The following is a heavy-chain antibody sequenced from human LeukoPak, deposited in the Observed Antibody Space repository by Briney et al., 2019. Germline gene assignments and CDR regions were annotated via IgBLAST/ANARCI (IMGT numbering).Heavy chain of an antibody. CDR3: ARDPGAPIRAFDI. Sequence: SVKVSCKASRDTFTRCAFSWVRQAPGQGLEWMGGIIPIDGTANFGQKFQGRVTITADESTSTAYMELSSLRSEDTAIYYCARDPGAPIRAFDIWGQGTMVTVSS. CDR1: RDTFTRCA. J-gene: IGHJ3*02. CDR2: IIPIDGTA. V-gene: IGHV1-69*13.